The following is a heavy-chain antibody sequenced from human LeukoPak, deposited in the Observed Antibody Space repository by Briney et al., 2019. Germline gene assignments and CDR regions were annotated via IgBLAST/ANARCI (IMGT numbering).Heavy chain of an antibody. V-gene: IGHV4-34*01. D-gene: IGHD3-10*01. CDR1: GGSFSGYY. CDR3: ARGRGVLLWFGELAGMDV. CDR2: INHSGST. J-gene: IGHJ6*02. Sequence: SETLSLTCAVYGGSFSGYYWSWIRQPPGKGLEWIGEINHSGSTNYNPLLKSRVTISVDTSKNQFSLKLSSVTAADTAVYYCARGRGVLLWFGELAGMDVWGQGTAVTVSS.